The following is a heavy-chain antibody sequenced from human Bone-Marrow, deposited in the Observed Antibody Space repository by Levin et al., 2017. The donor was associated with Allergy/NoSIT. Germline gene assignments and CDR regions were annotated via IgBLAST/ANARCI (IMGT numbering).Heavy chain of an antibody. Sequence: GGSLRLSCAASGFTFSSYSMNWVRQAPGKGLEWVSSISSSSSYIYYADSVKGRFTISRDNAKNSLYLQMNSLRAEDTAVYYCASSAGSSGTGYYYGMDVWGQGTTVTVSS. CDR1: GFTFSSYS. CDR2: ISSSSSYI. J-gene: IGHJ6*02. CDR3: ASSAGSSGTGYYYGMDV. D-gene: IGHD6-6*01. V-gene: IGHV3-21*01.